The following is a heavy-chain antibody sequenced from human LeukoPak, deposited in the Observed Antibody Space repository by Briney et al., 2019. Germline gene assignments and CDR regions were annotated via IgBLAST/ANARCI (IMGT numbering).Heavy chain of an antibody. V-gene: IGHV5-51*01. CDR2: IYPGDSDT. J-gene: IGHJ3*02. D-gene: IGHD2-2*01. Sequence: GESLKISCKGSGYSFTSYWIGWVRQMPGKGLEWMGIIYPGDSDTRYSPSFQGQVTISADKSISTAYLQWSSLKASDTAMYYCASTVSESIIVVVPAARRDYAFDIWGQGTMVTVSS. CDR3: ASTVSESIIVVVPAARRDYAFDI. CDR1: GYSFTSYW.